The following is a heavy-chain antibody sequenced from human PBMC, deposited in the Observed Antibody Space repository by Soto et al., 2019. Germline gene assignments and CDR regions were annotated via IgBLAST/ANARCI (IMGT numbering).Heavy chain of an antibody. J-gene: IGHJ4*02. D-gene: IGHD6-19*01. V-gene: IGHV3-23*01. CDR3: ARGISGWGVDY. Sequence: EVQLLESGGGLVQPGGSLRLSRPGSGFTFSSYGTNWVRQAPGKGLEWVSATGDGGTYYADSVRGRFTISRDDSKNTLFLQMNTLTAEDTAVYYCARGISGWGVDYWGQGTLVTVSS. CDR1: GFTFSSYG. CDR2: TGDGGT.